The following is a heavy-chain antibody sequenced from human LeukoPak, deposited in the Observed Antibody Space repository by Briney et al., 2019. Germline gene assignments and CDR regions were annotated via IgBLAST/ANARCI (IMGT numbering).Heavy chain of an antibody. Sequence: AGGSLRLSCAASGFTFSSYAMSWVRQAPGKGLEWVSAISGSGGSTYYADSVKGRFTISRDNSKNTLYLQMNSLRAEDTAVYYCAKVMITFGGVIGSIDYWGQGTLVTVSS. CDR3: AKVMITFGGVIGSIDY. CDR1: GFTFSSYA. V-gene: IGHV3-23*01. J-gene: IGHJ4*02. CDR2: ISGSGGST. D-gene: IGHD3-16*02.